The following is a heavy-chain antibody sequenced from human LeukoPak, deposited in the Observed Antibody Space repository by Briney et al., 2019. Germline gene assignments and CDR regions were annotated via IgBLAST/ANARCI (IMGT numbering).Heavy chain of an antibody. D-gene: IGHD2-2*01. Sequence: GGSLRLSCAASGFTFGGYALYWGRQAPGQGLGREWGGSWHGGGSGYADTVKRRLTISRDNAKNSLYLQMNSRRAEDTALYYCAKGSIPAASYYYSGMDVWGQGTTVTVSS. CDR3: AKGSIPAASYYYSGMDV. J-gene: IGHJ6*02. CDR2: GSWHGGGS. V-gene: IGHV3-9*01. CDR1: GFTFGGYA.